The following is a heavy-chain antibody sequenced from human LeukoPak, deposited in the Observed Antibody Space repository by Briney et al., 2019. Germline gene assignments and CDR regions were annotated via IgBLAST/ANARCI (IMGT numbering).Heavy chain of an antibody. CDR1: GFTVSSNY. CDR2: ISGSGGST. CDR3: ARGLVTLDY. V-gene: IGHV3-53*01. D-gene: IGHD1-26*01. Sequence: GGSLRLSCAASGFTVSSNYMSWVRQAPGKGLEWVSAISGSGGSTYYADSVKGRFTISRDNSKNTLYLQMNSLRAEDTAVYYCARGLVTLDYWGQGTLVTVSS. J-gene: IGHJ4*02.